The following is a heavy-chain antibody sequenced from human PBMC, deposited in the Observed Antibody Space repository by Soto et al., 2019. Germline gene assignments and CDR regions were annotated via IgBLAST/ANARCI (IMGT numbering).Heavy chain of an antibody. V-gene: IGHV1-3*01. J-gene: IGHJ6*02. CDR1: GYTFTKYV. D-gene: IGHD3-3*01. CDR3: ARATDKHITIYYGMDV. CDR2: INAGNGNT. Sequence: QVQLVQSGAEVKKTGATVKVSCKASGYTFTKYVIHWVRQSPGQRREGRGWINAGNGNTKYSQKFQVRAIMTRDTAARKAYMELSSLRSEDTAVYYCARATDKHITIYYGMDVWGQGTTVTVSS.